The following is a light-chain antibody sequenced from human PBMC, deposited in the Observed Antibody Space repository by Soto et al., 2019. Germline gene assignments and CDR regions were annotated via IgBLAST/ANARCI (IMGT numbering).Light chain of an antibody. J-gene: IGKJ1*01. CDR3: EQCNTYST. CDR2: QTS. CDR1: QSIGSW. V-gene: IGKV1-5*03. Sequence: DIQLTQSPSILSASVGDRVTITCRASQSIGSWLAWYQQKPGQAPNLLIFQTSNIESGVPSRFSGSGSRTEFTLTINSLQPEDFATYYCEQCNTYSTFGQGTKVESK.